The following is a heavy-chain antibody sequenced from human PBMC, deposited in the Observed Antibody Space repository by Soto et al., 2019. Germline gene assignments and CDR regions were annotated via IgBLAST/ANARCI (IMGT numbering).Heavy chain of an antibody. CDR3: ARSDGRY. J-gene: IGHJ4*02. CDR1: GGSISSVCYY. V-gene: IGHV4-31*02. Sequence: TLSLTWTVSGGSISSVCYYWSWIRQHPGKGLEWIGYIYYSGSTYYNPSLKSRVTISVDTSKNQFSLKLSSVTAADTAVYYCARSDGRYWGQGTLVTVS. CDR2: IYYSGST.